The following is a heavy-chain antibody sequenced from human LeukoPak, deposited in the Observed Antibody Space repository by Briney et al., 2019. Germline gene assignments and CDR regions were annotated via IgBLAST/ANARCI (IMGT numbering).Heavy chain of an antibody. CDR1: GFTFSSYW. CDR3: ARTSYQLLFPYYYYYMDV. D-gene: IGHD2-2*01. J-gene: IGHJ6*03. CDR2: IKQDGSEK. V-gene: IGHV3-7*01. Sequence: GGSLRLSCAASGFTFSSYWMHWVRQAPGKGLEWVANIKQDGSEKYYVDSVKGRFTISRDNAKNSLYLQMNSLRAEDTAVYYCARTSYQLLFPYYYYYMDVWGKGTTVTISS.